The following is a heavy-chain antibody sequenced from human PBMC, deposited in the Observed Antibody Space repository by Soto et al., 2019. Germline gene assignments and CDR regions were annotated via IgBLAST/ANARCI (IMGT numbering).Heavy chain of an antibody. CDR2: ISGSGGST. CDR1: VFTFSSYA. V-gene: IGHV3-23*01. J-gene: IGHJ6*02. Sequence: GGSLRLSCAASVFTFSSYAMSWVRQAPGKGLEWVSAISGSGGSTYYADSVKGRFTISRDNSKNTLYLQMNSLRAEDTAVYYCAKGKYSSSNYYGMDVWGQGTTVTVSS. D-gene: IGHD6-6*01. CDR3: AKGKYSSSNYYGMDV.